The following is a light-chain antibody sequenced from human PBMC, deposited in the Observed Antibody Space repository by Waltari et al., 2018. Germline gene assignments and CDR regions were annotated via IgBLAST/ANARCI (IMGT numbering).Light chain of an antibody. CDR2: GAS. CDR3: QQYYTTPRT. J-gene: IGKJ1*01. Sequence: RVSTNCAWTHQQPGQAPGTLIYGASTRATGVPARVSGSGSGTEFTLTISSLQAEDVAVYFCQQYYTTPRTFGPGTKVEI. CDR1: RVSTN. V-gene: IGKV3-15*01.